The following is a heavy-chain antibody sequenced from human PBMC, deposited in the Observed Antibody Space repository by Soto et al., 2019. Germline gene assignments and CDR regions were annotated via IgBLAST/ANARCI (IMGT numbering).Heavy chain of an antibody. CDR1: GYTFTSYD. CDR3: ARATPGSGPFWSGYYSMYYYYSMDV. CDR2: MNPNSGNT. D-gene: IGHD3-3*01. V-gene: IGHV1-8*01. Sequence: ASVKVSCKASGYTFTSYDINWVRQATGQGLEWMGWMNPNSGNTGYAQKFQGRVTMTRNTSISTAYMELSSLRSEDTAVYYCARATPGSGPFWSGYYSMYYYYSMDVWGQGPTVTVSS. J-gene: IGHJ6*02.